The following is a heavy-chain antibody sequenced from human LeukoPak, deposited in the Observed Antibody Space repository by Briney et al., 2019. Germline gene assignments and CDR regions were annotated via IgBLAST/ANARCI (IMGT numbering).Heavy chain of an antibody. J-gene: IGHJ4*02. Sequence: GASVKVSCKASGYTFTGYYMHWVRQAPGRGLEWMGWINPNSGGTNYAQKFQGRVTMTRDTSISTAYMELSRLRSDDTAVYYCARGGHSLRCFDHYYFDYWGQGTLVTVSS. CDR2: INPNSGGT. D-gene: IGHD3-9*01. CDR1: GYTFTGYY. CDR3: ARGGHSLRCFDHYYFDY. V-gene: IGHV1-2*02.